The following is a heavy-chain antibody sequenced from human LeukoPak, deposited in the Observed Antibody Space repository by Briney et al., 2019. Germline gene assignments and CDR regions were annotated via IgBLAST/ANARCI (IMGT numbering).Heavy chain of an antibody. J-gene: IGHJ5*02. CDR3: ARGLVVAARGWFDP. V-gene: IGHV1-3*01. D-gene: IGHD2-15*01. CDR1: GHTFTSYA. CDR2: INAGNGNT. Sequence: ASVKVSCKASGHTFTSYAMHWVRQAPGQRLEWMGWINAGNGNTKYSQKFQGRVTITRDTSASTAYMELSSLRSEDTAVYYCARGLVVAARGWFDPWGQGTLDTVSS.